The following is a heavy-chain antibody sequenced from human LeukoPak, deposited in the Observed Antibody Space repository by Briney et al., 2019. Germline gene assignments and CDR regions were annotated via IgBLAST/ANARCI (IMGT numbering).Heavy chain of an antibody. Sequence: SETLSLTCTVSGGSISSYYWSWIRQPPGKGLEWIGHIYYSGSTNYNPSLKSRVTISVDTSKNQFSLKLSSVTAADTAVYYCARDRAAAGTRWFDPWGQGTLVTVSS. J-gene: IGHJ5*02. CDR1: GGSISSYY. CDR2: IYYSGST. V-gene: IGHV4-59*12. CDR3: ARDRAAAGTRWFDP. D-gene: IGHD6-13*01.